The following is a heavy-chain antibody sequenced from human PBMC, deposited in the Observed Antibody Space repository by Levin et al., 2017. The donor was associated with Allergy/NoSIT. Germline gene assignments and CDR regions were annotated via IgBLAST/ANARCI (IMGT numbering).Heavy chain of an antibody. D-gene: IGHD2-21*02. CDR2: INWNSGSL. CDR1: GFTFDDYA. J-gene: IGHJ4*02. Sequence: GGSLRLSCAASGFTFDDYAMHWVRQAPGKGLEWVSGINWNSGSLAYADSVKGRFTISRDNAKNSLYLQMNSLRPEDTAFYYCTRDNTAVVTAHFDYWGQGTLVTVSS. CDR3: TRDNTAVVTAHFDY. V-gene: IGHV3-9*01.